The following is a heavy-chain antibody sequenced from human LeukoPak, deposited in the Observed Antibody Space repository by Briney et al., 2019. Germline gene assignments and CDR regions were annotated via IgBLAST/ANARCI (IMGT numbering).Heavy chain of an antibody. Sequence: GGSLRLSCAASGFTFSSFAMSWVRQAPGKGLEWVSAISGSGGSTYYADSVKGRFTIARDNSKPTMYLQMNCLRAEDTAVYYCAKDIVEVLKGYFADWGQGTLVTVPS. CDR3: AKDIVEVLKGYFAD. CDR1: GFTFSSFA. D-gene: IGHD2-15*01. CDR2: ISGSGGST. V-gene: IGHV3-23*01. J-gene: IGHJ4*02.